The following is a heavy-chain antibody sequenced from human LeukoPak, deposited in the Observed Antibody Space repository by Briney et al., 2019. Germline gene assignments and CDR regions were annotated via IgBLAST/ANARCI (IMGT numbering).Heavy chain of an antibody. D-gene: IGHD3-22*01. V-gene: IGHV3-11*03. CDR3: ARGSGYYDRVLDY. CDR2: ISSSGSYT. J-gene: IGHJ4*02. Sequence: GGSLRLSCAASRFTFSSYAMSWIRQAPGKGLEWVSYISSSGSYTNYADSVKGRFTISRDNAKNSLYLQMNSLRAEDTAVYFCARGSGYYDRVLDYWGQGTLVTVSS. CDR1: RFTFSSYA.